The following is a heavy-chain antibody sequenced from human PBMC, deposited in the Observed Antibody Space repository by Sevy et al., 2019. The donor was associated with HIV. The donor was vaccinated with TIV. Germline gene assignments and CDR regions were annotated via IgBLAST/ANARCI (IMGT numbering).Heavy chain of an antibody. CDR1: GGFLSSYY. J-gene: IGHJ5*02. CDR3: ARVGGFGELSPLSVYNWFDT. D-gene: IGHD3-10*01. V-gene: IGHV4-59*13. Sequence: SETLSLTCSVSGGFLSSYYWSWIRQPPGKGLECIGYIYYDGSTNYNSSLKSRVTISRDTAKNQFSLNMTSVTTADTAVYYCARVGGFGELSPLSVYNWFDTWGQGILVTVSS. CDR2: IYYDGST.